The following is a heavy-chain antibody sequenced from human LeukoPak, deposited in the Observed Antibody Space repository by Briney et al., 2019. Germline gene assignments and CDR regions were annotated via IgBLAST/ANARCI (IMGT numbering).Heavy chain of an antibody. CDR2: FDPEDGEI. CDR1: GYTLTELS. Sequence: ASVKVSCKVSGYTLTELSMHWVRQAPGKGLEWMGGFDPEDGEIIYAQKFQGRVTMTEDTSTDTAYMELSSLRSEDTAVYYCATAVAVAGPFYFDYWGQGTLVTVSS. J-gene: IGHJ4*02. D-gene: IGHD6-19*01. V-gene: IGHV1-24*01. CDR3: ATAVAVAGPFYFDY.